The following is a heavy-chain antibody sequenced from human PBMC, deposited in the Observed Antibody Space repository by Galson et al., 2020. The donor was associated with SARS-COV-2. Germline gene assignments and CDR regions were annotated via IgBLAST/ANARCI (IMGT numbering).Heavy chain of an antibody. Sequence: ASVKVSCKVSGYTLTELSMHWVRQAPGKGLEWMGGFDPEDGETIYAQKFQGRVTMTEDTSTDTAYMELSSLRSEDTAVYYCATSTARAAAGTAWGCDPWGQGTLVTVSS. CDR1: GYTLTELS. D-gene: IGHD6-13*01. CDR2: FDPEDGET. V-gene: IGHV1-24*01. CDR3: ATSTARAAAGTAWGCDP. J-gene: IGHJ5*02.